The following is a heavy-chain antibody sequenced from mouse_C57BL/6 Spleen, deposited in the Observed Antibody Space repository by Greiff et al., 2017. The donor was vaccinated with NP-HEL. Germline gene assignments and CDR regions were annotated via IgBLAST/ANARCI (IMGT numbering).Heavy chain of an antibody. D-gene: IGHD1-1*01. CDR3: ARGGYYGSSTHFDV. Sequence: VKLQESGAELVRPGTSVKVSCKASGYAFTNYLIEWVKQRPGQGLEWIGVINPGSGGTNYNEKFKGKATLTADKSSSTAYMQLSSLTSEDSAVYFCARGGYYGSSTHFDVWGTGTTVTVSS. J-gene: IGHJ1*03. CDR2: INPGSGGT. V-gene: IGHV1-54*01. CDR1: GYAFTNYL.